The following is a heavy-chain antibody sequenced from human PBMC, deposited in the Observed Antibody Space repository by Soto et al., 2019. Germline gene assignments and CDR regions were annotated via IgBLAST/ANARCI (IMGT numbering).Heavy chain of an antibody. V-gene: IGHV1-58*01. CDR2: IVVGSGNT. Sequence: GASVKVSCKASGFTFTSSAVQWVRQARGQRLEWIGWIVVGSGNTNYAQKFQERVTITRDMSTSTAYMELSSLRSEDTAVYYCAAERNRLRYFDWLPARSDGSVSWGQGTLVTVSS. J-gene: IGHJ5*02. CDR3: AAERNRLRYFDWLPARSDGSVS. D-gene: IGHD3-9*01. CDR1: GFTFTSSA.